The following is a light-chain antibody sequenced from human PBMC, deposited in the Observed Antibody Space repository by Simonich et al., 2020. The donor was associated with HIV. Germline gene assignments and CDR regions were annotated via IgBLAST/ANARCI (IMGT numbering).Light chain of an antibody. CDR1: QSLLHTDGKTS. J-gene: IGKJ1*01. CDR2: DVS. Sequence: DIVMTQTPLSLSVTPGQPASISCKSSQSLLHTDGKTSFYWYLQKPGQSPQLLIYDVSNRFSGVPDRFSGSGSGTDFTLKISRVEAEDVGFYYCMQGIHLSTFGQGTKVEIK. V-gene: IGKV2-29*01. CDR3: MQGIHLST.